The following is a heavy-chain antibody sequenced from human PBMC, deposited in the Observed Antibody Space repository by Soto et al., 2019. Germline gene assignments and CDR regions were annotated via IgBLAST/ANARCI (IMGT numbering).Heavy chain of an antibody. D-gene: IGHD6-6*01. CDR3: ARRPSSSSGFDY. J-gene: IGHJ4*02. V-gene: IGHV3-11*01. Sequence: GGSLRLSCAASGFTFSDYYMSWIRQAPGKGLEWVSYISSSSGRTIYYADSVKGRFTISRDNAKNSLYLQMNSLGAEDTAVYYCARRPSSSSGFDYWGQGTLVTVSS. CDR1: GFTFSDYY. CDR2: ISSSSGRTI.